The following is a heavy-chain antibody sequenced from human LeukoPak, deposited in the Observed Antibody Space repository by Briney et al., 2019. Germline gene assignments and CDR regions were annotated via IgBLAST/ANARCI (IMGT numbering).Heavy chain of an antibody. CDR1: GFTFSTYE. D-gene: IGHD3-16*01. CDR3: ARDLKRSRARWENLGLDP. Sequence: GGSLRLSCAASGFTFSTYEMNWVRQAPGKGLEWVSYISSSGDTIYYADSVKGRFTISRDNSKNTLYLQMNSLRPDDTAVYYCARDLKRSRARWENLGLDPWGQGTLVTVSS. CDR2: ISSSGDTI. J-gene: IGHJ5*02. V-gene: IGHV3-48*03.